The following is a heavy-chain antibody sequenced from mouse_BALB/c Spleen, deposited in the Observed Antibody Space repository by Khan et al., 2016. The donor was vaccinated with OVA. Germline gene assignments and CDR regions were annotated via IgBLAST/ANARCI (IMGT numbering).Heavy chain of an antibody. D-gene: IGHD1-1*01. Sequence: EVQLQESGPCLVKPSQSLSPTCSVTGYSITRHYYWNWIRQFPGNKLEWMGYISYDGSNNYNPSLKNRIPTTRDTSKNQFFLKLNSVTTENTATYSCARVEDGSNYPAYFAYWGQGTMVTVSA. CDR3: ARVEDGSNYPAYFAY. CDR1: GYSITRHYY. CDR2: ISYDGSN. J-gene: IGHJ3*01. V-gene: IGHV3-6*02.